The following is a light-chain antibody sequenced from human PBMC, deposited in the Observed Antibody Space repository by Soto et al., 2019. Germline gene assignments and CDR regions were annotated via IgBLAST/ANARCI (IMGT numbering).Light chain of an antibody. V-gene: IGLV1-47*01. J-gene: IGLJ2*01. CDR3: ATWDVTLSGPV. CDR1: SSNIGSKH. Sequence: QSVLTQPPSASGTPGQRVTIDCSGNSSNIGSKHVFWYQQLPGSAPKLLLYRNNKRPSGVPDRFSGSKSGTSASLAISGLRSDDEADYYCATWDVTLSGPVFGGGTKLTVL. CDR2: RNN.